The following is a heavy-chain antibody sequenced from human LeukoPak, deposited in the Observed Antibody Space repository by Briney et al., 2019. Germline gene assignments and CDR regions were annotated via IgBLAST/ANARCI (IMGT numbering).Heavy chain of an antibody. J-gene: IGHJ3*02. CDR3: ASPYGSGNAFDI. CDR2: ISSSSSYT. D-gene: IGHD3-10*01. Sequence: GGSLRLPCAASGFTFSDYYMSWIRQAPGKGLEWVSYISSSSSYTNYADSVKGRFTISRDNSKNTLYLQMNSLRAEDTAVYYCASPYGSGNAFDIWGQGTMVTVSS. V-gene: IGHV3-11*03. CDR1: GFTFSDYY.